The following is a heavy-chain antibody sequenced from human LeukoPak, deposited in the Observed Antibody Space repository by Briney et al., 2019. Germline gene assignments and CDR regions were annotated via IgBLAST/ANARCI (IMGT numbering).Heavy chain of an antibody. D-gene: IGHD3-9*01. J-gene: IGHJ3*02. V-gene: IGHV3-7*04. Sequence: GGSLRLSCAASGFTFSSYWMSWVRQGPGKGLEWVANIKQDGSEKYYVDSVKGRFTISRDNAKNSLYLQMNSLRAEDTAVYYCARESMYYDVLTGSTYASDIWGQGTMVTVSS. CDR1: GFTFSSYW. CDR2: IKQDGSEK. CDR3: ARESMYYDVLTGSTYASDI.